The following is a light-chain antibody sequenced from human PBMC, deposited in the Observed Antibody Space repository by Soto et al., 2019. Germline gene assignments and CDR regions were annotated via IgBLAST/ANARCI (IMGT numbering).Light chain of an antibody. Sequence: DIQMTQSPSTLSASVGDRVTITCRASQSISSWLAWYQQKPGKAPKLLIYDASSLESGVPSMFSGSGSGTEFTLTISSLQPDEFATYYCQQYNSFWTFGQGTKVDIK. J-gene: IGKJ1*01. CDR3: QQYNSFWT. V-gene: IGKV1-5*01. CDR1: QSISSW. CDR2: DAS.